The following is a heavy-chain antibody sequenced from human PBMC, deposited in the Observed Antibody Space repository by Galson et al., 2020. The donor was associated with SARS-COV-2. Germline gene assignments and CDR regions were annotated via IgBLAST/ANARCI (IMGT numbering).Heavy chain of an antibody. D-gene: IGHD3-9*01. CDR1: GYTFTSYG. Sequence: GESLKISCKASGYTFTSYGINWVRQAPGQGLEWLGWISAKNGYANYAQKVEGRVTMTTDTSTSTAYMEVRSLRSDDTAVYYCARDRDDILHGYYSVGFDYWGQGTLVTVSS. CDR2: ISAKNGYA. J-gene: IGHJ4*02. CDR3: ARDRDDILHGYYSVGFDY. V-gene: IGHV1-18*04.